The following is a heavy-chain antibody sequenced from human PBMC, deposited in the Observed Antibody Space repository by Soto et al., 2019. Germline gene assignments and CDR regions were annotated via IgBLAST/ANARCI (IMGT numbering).Heavy chain of an antibody. CDR1: GGSISSGDYY. CDR2: IYYSGST. CDR3: ASSIINYYDSSGYKEDAFDI. J-gene: IGHJ3*02. D-gene: IGHD3-22*01. Sequence: QVQLQESGPGLVKPSQTLSLTCTVSGGSISSGDYYWSWIRQPPGKGLEWIGYIYYSGSTYYNPSLKSRVTISVDTSKNQCSLKLSSVTAADTAVYYCASSIINYYDSSGYKEDAFDIWGQGTMVTVSS. V-gene: IGHV4-30-4*01.